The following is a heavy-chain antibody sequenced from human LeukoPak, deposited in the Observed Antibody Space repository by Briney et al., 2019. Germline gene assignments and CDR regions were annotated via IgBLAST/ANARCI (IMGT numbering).Heavy chain of an antibody. Sequence: SSETLSLTCTVSGGSINSGDYYWGWIRQAPGKGLEWIGSVFYGGSTYYNPSLKSRVTISVDTSKNQFSLQMSFRTAADTAMYYCAAGFDYWGQGTLVTVSS. V-gene: IGHV4-39*01. CDR2: VFYGGST. J-gene: IGHJ4*02. CDR1: GGSINSGDYY. CDR3: AAGFDY.